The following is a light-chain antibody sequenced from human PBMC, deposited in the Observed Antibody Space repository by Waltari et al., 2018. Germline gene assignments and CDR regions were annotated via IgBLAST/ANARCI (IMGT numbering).Light chain of an antibody. CDR1: NSNIGGYNY. CDR3: CSYAGRLWV. J-gene: IGLJ3*02. CDR2: DVS. Sequence: QSALSQPRSVSGSPGQSVTTSCTGTNSNIGGYNYVSWYQHHPGKVPKLTIYDVSKRPSGVPDRFSGSKSGNTASLTISGLQAEDETHYYCCSYAGRLWVFGGGTNLTVL. V-gene: IGLV2-11*01.